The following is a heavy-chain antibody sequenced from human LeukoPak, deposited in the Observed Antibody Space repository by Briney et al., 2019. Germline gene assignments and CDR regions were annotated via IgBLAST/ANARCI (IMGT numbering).Heavy chain of an antibody. CDR3: ARVNSRWLVYVY. V-gene: IGHV1-2*02. CDR1: GYTFTGYY. CDR2: INPNSGGT. Sequence: GASVKVSCKASGYTFTGYYMHWVRQAPGQGLEWMGWINPNSGGTNYEQKFQGRVTMTRDTSISTAYMELSRLRSDDTAVYYCARVNSRWLVYVYWGQGTLVTVSS. J-gene: IGHJ4*02. D-gene: IGHD6-19*01.